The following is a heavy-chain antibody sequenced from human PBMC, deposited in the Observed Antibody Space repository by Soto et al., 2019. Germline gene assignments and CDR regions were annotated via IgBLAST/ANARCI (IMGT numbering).Heavy chain of an antibody. CDR1: GFSLTTSGAA. Sequence: QITLKESGPTLVKPTQTLTLTCMFSGFSLTTSGAAVAWIRQSPGKALEWLALIYWDDDKRYNPSLKSRLTITKDTSITRLVLKMASMSPVNTGTYYDAHRPVVVGAYYFDYWGQGTLVTGS. V-gene: IGHV2-5*02. CDR3: AHRPVVVGAYYFDY. CDR2: IYWDDDK. J-gene: IGHJ4*02. D-gene: IGHD2-15*01.